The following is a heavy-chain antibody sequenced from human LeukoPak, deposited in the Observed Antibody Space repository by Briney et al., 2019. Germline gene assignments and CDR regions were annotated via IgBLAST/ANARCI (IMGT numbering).Heavy chain of an antibody. CDR3: ARDIGSGAFDI. Sequence: PPGGSLRLSCAASGFTFSSYDMHWVRQATGKGLEWVSAIGTAGDTYYPGSVKGRFTISRENAKNSLYLQMNSLRAEDTAVYYCARDIGSGAFDIWGRGTMVTVSS. CDR1: GFTFSSYD. D-gene: IGHD2-15*01. V-gene: IGHV3-13*01. CDR2: IGTAGDT. J-gene: IGHJ3*02.